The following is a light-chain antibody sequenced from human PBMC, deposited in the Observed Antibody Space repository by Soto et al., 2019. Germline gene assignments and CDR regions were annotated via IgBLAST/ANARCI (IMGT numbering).Light chain of an antibody. J-gene: IGKJ1*01. V-gene: IGKV1-9*01. Sequence: DIQLTQSPSFLSASVGDRVTITCRASQGISSHLAWYQQKPGKAPNLLISAASALQSGVPTRFSGSGSGTEFPLTISSLQPDDFATYYCQQLNNYPRTFGQGTKVDIK. CDR2: AAS. CDR3: QQLNNYPRT. CDR1: QGISSH.